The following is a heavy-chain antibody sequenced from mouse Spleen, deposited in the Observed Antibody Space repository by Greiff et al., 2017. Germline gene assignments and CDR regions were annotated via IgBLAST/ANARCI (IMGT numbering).Heavy chain of an antibody. CDR2: ISSGGGNT. D-gene: IGHD4-1*01. CDR1: GFTFSSYA. J-gene: IGHJ1*01. V-gene: IGHV5-9-3*01. Sequence: EVHLVESGGGLVKLGGSLKLSCAASGFTFSSYAMSWVRQTPEKRLEWVATISSGGGNTYYPDSVKGRFTISRDNAKNTLYLQMSSLKSEDTAMYYCARRELSYWYFDVWGAGTTVTVSS. CDR3: ARRELSYWYFDV.